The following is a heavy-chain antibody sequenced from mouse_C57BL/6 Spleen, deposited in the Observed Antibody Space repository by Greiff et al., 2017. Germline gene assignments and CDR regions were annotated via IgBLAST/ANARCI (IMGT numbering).Heavy chain of an antibody. CDR1: GFTFSSYA. CDR3: ARDRGLWGFAY. Sequence: DVMLVESGGGLVKPGGSLKLSCAASGFTFSSYAMSWVRQTPEKRLEWVATISDGGSYTYYPDNVKGRFTISRDNAKNNLYLQMSHLKSEDTAMYYCARDRGLWGFAYWGQGTLVTVSA. J-gene: IGHJ3*01. D-gene: IGHD3-1*01. V-gene: IGHV5-4*01. CDR2: ISDGGSYT.